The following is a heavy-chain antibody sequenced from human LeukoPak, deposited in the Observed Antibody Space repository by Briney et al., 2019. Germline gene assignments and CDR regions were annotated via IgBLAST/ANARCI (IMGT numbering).Heavy chain of an antibody. D-gene: IGHD2-2*01. V-gene: IGHV1-2*02. Sequence: ASVKASCKASGYTFTSYYMHWVRQAPGQGLEWMGWINPNSGGTNYAQKFQGRVTMTRDTSISTAYMELSRLRSDDTAVYYCARDRGLVVPAAMFDYWGQGTLVTVSS. CDR2: INPNSGGT. CDR3: ARDRGLVVPAAMFDY. J-gene: IGHJ4*02. CDR1: GYTFTSYY.